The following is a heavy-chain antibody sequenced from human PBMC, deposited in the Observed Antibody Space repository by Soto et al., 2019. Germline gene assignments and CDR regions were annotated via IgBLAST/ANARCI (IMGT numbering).Heavy chain of an antibody. CDR2: INSKALGGTT. Sequence: EVQLVDSGGDLVKPGGSLRLSCAGSGFVFSNAWINWVRQAPGKGLEWVGRINSKALGGTTDFAAPVRGRFAITRDDSRNMAYMQMNSLNTEDTAVYYCTTDSYSTMIEVRFDYWGHGTPVTVSS. CDR1: GFVFSNAW. J-gene: IGHJ4*01. CDR3: TTDSYSTMIEVRFDY. V-gene: IGHV3-15*07. D-gene: IGHD3-22*01.